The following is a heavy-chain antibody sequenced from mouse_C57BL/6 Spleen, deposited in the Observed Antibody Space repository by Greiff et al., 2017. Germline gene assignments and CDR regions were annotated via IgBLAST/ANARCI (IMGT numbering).Heavy chain of an antibody. CDR1: GYTFTSYW. V-gene: IGHV1-55*01. J-gene: IGHJ2*01. CDR3: ARKGNDGYYLDY. CDR2: IYPGSGNT. D-gene: IGHD2-3*01. Sequence: QVPLKQPGAALVKPGASVKMSCKASGYTFTSYWIPWVKQRPGQGLEWIGDIYPGSGNTNYNEKFKSKATLTVDTSSSTAYMQLSSLTSEDSAVYYCARKGNDGYYLDYWGQGTTLTVSS.